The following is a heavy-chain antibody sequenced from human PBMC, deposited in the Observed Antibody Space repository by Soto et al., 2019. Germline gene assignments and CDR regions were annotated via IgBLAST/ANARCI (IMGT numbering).Heavy chain of an antibody. Sequence: QVQLVQSGAEEKKPGASVKVSCKASGYTFTSYAMHWVRQAPGLRLEWMGWINAGNGNTKYSQKFQGRVTITRDTSASTAYMELSSLRSEDTAVYYCARSPTFGGCDIWGQGTMVTVSS. J-gene: IGHJ3*02. CDR2: INAGNGNT. CDR3: ARSPTFGGCDI. D-gene: IGHD3-16*01. V-gene: IGHV1-3*05. CDR1: GYTFTSYA.